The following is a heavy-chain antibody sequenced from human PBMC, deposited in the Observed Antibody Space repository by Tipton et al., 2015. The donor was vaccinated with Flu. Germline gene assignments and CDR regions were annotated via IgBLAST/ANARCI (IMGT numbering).Heavy chain of an antibody. CDR2: ISNSGRST. J-gene: IGHJ4*02. CDR1: GFTFNRYA. D-gene: IGHD5-12*01. V-gene: IGHV3-23*01. CDR3: AKVIPEIVAGLDS. Sequence: LSLTCAASGFTFNRYAMSWVRQAPGKGLEWVSTISNSGRSTYYADSVKGRFTISSDYSNLYLQMNSLRAEDTAIYYCAKVIPEIVAGLDSWGQGTLVTVSS.